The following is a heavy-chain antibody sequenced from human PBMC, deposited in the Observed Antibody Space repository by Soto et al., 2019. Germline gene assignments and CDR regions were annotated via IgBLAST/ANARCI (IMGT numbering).Heavy chain of an antibody. CDR2: SYWDDDK. V-gene: IGHV2-5*02. Sequence: SGPTLVNPTQTLTLTCTFSGFSLSTSGVGVGWIRQPPGKALEWLALSYWDDDKRYSPSLKSWLTITKDTSKNQVVLTMTNMDPVDTATYYCALLTAGEGGSYFDYWGQGTLVTVSS. D-gene: IGHD2-21*01. CDR1: GFSLSTSGVG. J-gene: IGHJ4*02. CDR3: ALLTAGEGGSYFDY.